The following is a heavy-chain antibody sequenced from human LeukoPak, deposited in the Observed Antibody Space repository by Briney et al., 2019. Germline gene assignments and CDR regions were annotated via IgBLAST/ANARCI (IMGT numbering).Heavy chain of an antibody. CDR1: GFTFGSYA. CDR2: IFGSGGSP. J-gene: IGHJ4*02. V-gene: IGHV3-23*01. CDR3: GKTTAGYSSGQKPAWPVDY. D-gene: IGHD5-18*01. Sequence: GGSLRLSCEASGFTFGSYAMYWVRQAPGKGLEWVAGIFGSGGSPHYADSVKGRFTISRDNSKNTVYLQIDSLRAEDTAVYYCGKTTAGYSSGQKPAWPVDYWGQGTLVTVSS.